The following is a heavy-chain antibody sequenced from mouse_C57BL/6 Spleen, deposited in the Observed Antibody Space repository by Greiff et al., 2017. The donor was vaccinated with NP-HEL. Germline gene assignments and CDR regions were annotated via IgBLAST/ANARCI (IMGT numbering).Heavy chain of an antibody. V-gene: IGHV1-26*01. Sequence: EVQLQQSGPELVKPGASVKISCKASGYTFTDYYMNWVKQSHGKSLEWIGDINPNNGGTSYNQKFKGKATLTVDKSSSTAYMELRSLTSEDSAVYYCARGTGSPFAYWGQGTLVTVSA. CDR3: ARGTGSPFAY. D-gene: IGHD4-1*01. CDR2: INPNNGGT. CDR1: GYTFTDYY. J-gene: IGHJ3*01.